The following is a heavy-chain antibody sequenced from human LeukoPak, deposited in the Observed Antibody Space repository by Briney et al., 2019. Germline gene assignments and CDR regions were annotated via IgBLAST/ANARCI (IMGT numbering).Heavy chain of an antibody. Sequence: ASVKVSCKASGYTFTSYDINWVRQATGQGLEWMGWMNPNGGNTGYAQKFQGRVTMTRNTSISTAYMELSSLRSEDTAVYYCARGSEAYYDILTGYYEWGQGTLVTVSS. V-gene: IGHV1-8*01. CDR2: MNPNGGNT. CDR3: ARGSEAYYDILTGYYE. J-gene: IGHJ4*02. D-gene: IGHD3-9*01. CDR1: GYTFTSYD.